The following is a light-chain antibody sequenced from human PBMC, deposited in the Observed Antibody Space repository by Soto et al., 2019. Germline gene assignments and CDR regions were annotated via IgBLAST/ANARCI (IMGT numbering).Light chain of an antibody. Sequence: EIVLTQSPGILSLSPGERATLSCRASQTLNRNYLAWYQQKPGQAPRVVIYSVSVRATGIPERFSGSGSGTDFTLTISGLEPEDSAVYYCQQYDISPRTYGQGTKVEI. CDR3: QQYDISPRT. V-gene: IGKV3-20*01. J-gene: IGKJ1*01. CDR2: SVS. CDR1: QTLNRNY.